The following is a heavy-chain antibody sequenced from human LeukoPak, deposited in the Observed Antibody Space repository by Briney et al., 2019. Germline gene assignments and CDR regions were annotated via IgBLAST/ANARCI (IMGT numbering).Heavy chain of an antibody. D-gene: IGHD1-26*01. Sequence: SETLSLTCTVSGGSISSYYWSWIRQPPGKGLEWIGYIYYSGSTNYDPSLKSRVTISVDTSKNQFSLKLSSVTAADTAVYYCARVPKVQWELRYFDYWGQGTLVTVSS. CDR1: GGSISSYY. CDR2: IYYSGST. CDR3: ARVPKVQWELRYFDY. J-gene: IGHJ4*02. V-gene: IGHV4-59*01.